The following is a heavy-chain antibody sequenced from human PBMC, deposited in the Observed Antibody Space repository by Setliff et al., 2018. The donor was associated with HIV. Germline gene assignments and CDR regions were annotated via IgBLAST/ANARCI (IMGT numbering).Heavy chain of an antibody. CDR3: ASGGPSPNWLGP. V-gene: IGHV4-59*01. J-gene: IGHJ5*02. CDR1: GASISFDT. D-gene: IGHD2-2*01. CDR2: IYNSATT. Sequence: PSETLSLTCIVSGASISFDTWSWIRQPPGKGLQWIGLIYNSATTNYNPSLKSRVTISLDTSKNQFSLQLTSVPAADTAVYYCASGGPSPNWLGPWGQGTLVTVSS.